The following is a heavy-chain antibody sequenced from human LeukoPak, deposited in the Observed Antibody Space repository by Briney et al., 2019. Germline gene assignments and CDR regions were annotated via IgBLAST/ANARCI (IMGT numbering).Heavy chain of an antibody. CDR3: AKVGKTENYYGSGRFSYYYYMDV. J-gene: IGHJ6*03. CDR2: TRSDGSNK. Sequence: GGSLRLSCAASGFTFSNFNMNWVRQAPGKGLEWVAFTRSDGSNKYYADSVKGRFTISRDNSKNTLYLQMNSLRAEDTAVYYCAKVGKTENYYGSGRFSYYYYMDVWGKGTTVTISS. V-gene: IGHV3-30*02. CDR1: GFTFSNFN. D-gene: IGHD3-10*01.